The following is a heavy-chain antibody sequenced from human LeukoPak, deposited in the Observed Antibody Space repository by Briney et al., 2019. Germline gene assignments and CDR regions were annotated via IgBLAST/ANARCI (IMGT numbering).Heavy chain of an antibody. J-gene: IGHJ3*02. D-gene: IGHD1-26*01. CDR1: GGSISSYY. CDR2: IYYSGST. CDR3: ARAHSGSYWRNAFDI. Sequence: SETLSLTCTDPGGSISSYYWSWIRHPPGKGLEWIGHIYYSGSTNYNPSLKRRVTISVDTSKNQFSLKLSSVTAADTAVYYCARAHSGSYWRNAFDIWGQGTMVTVSS. V-gene: IGHV4-59*01.